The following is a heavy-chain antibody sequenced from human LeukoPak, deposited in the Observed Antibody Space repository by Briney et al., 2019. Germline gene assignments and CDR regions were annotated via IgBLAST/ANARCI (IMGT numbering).Heavy chain of an antibody. V-gene: IGHV6-1*01. CDR1: GDSLSSDSAA. CDR3: ARVLNGGFDY. CDR2: TYYRSKWFS. D-gene: IGHD3-16*01. J-gene: IGHJ4*02. Sequence: SQTLSLTCAISGDSLSSDSAAWNWIRQSPSRGLEWLGRTYYRSKWFSDYAVSVRGRITFNPDTSKNQFSPHLNSVTPGDTAVYYCARVLNGGFDYWGQGNLVTVSS.